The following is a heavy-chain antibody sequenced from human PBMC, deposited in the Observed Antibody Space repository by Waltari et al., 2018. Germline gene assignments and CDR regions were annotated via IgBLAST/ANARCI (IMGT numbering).Heavy chain of an antibody. CDR3: VRGLVDY. D-gene: IGHD2-15*01. CDR1: GITFRAYW. J-gene: IGHJ4*02. CDR2: ISLDGSLI. Sequence: EVRLVDSGGGSVHPGGSLRVSCGASGITFRAYWLDWLRQAQGKGVVWVERISLDGSLITYADSVIGRFSVAIDNVKNTVDLQMNSLRAEDTAVYHCVRGLVDYWGQGTLVTVSS. V-gene: IGHV3-74*03.